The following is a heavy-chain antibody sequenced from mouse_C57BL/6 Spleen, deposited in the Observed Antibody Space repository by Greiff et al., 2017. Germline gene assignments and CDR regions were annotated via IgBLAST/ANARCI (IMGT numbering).Heavy chain of an antibody. Sequence: VQLQQSGAELVKPGASVKISCKASGYAFTDYYINWVKQRPGQGLEWIGKIGPGSGSTYYNEKFKGKATLTADKSSSTAYMQLSSLTSEDSAVYFCARSYGSSPYYFDYWGQGTTLTVSS. CDR1: GYAFTDYY. V-gene: IGHV1-77*01. J-gene: IGHJ2*01. D-gene: IGHD1-1*01. CDR2: IGPGSGST. CDR3: ARSYGSSPYYFDY.